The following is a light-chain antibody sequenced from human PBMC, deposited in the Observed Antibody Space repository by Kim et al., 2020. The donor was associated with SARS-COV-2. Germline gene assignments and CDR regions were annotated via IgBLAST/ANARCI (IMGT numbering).Light chain of an antibody. CDR3: QQYNKWPRT. CDR1: QSVSSN. CDR2: GAS. Sequence: EIVMTQSPATLSVSPGERATLSCRASQSVSSNLAWYQQKPGQAPRLLIYGASTRATGIPASFSGSGSGTEFTLTISSLQSEDFAVYYCQQYNKWPRTFGQGTKVEI. J-gene: IGKJ1*01. V-gene: IGKV3-15*01.